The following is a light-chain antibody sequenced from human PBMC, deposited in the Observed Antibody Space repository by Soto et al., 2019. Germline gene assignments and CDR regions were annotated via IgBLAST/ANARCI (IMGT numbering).Light chain of an antibody. CDR1: SSDVGMYNI. Sequence: SVLTQPASVSGSPGQSITISCTGTSSDVGMYNIVSWYQQHPGKAPKLMIYEGSKRPSGVSNRFSGSKSGNTASLTIPGLQTEDEADYYCCSYAGTSTYVFGSGTKVTVL. V-gene: IGLV2-23*01. CDR2: EGS. J-gene: IGLJ1*01. CDR3: CSYAGTSTYV.